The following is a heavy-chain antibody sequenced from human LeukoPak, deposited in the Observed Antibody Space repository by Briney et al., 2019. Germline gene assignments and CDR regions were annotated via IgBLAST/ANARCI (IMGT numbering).Heavy chain of an antibody. Sequence: ASVKVSCKASGYTFTSYAMHWVRQAPGQRLEWMGWINAGNGNTKYSQKFQGRVTITRDTSASTVYMELSSLRSEDTAVYYCATKRTYYDILTQIPENYYYYGMDVWGQGTTVTVSS. CDR2: INAGNGNT. J-gene: IGHJ6*02. V-gene: IGHV1-3*01. CDR1: GYTFTSYA. D-gene: IGHD3-9*01. CDR3: ATKRTYYDILTQIPENYYYYGMDV.